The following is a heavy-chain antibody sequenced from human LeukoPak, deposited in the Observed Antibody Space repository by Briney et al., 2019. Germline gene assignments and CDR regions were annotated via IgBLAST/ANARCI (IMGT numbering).Heavy chain of an antibody. Sequence: ASVTVSCKASGYTFTSYYMHWVRQAPGQGLEWMGIINPSGGSTSYAQKFQGRVTMTRDTSTSTVYMELSSLRSVDTAVYYCATSVVVVAALDYWGQGTLVTVSS. D-gene: IGHD2-15*01. CDR1: GYTFTSYY. J-gene: IGHJ4*02. V-gene: IGHV1-46*01. CDR3: ATSVVVVAALDY. CDR2: INPSGGST.